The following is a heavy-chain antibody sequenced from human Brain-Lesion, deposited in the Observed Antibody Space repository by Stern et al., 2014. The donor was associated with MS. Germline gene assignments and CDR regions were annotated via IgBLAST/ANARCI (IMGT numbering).Heavy chain of an antibody. CDR3: AKDGPALVTNWFDP. CDR1: GGTFGTYP. D-gene: IGHD5-18*01. Sequence: VQLVESGPEVKKPGSSVPVSCKASGGTFGTYPITWLRQPPGQGLEWMGRIIPIFGSPSYAQKFQGRVTITADRSTTTVYMKLSSLKSDDAAVYYCAKDGPALVTNWFDPWGRGTLVTVSS. V-gene: IGHV1-69*06. J-gene: IGHJ5*02. CDR2: IIPIFGSP.